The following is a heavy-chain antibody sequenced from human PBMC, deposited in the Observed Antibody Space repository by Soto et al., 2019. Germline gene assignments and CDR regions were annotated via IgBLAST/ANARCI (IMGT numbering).Heavy chain of an antibody. CDR1: GFTFDDYT. Sequence: RLSCAASGFTFDDYTMHWVRQAPVKGLEWVSLISWDGGSTYYADSVKGRFTISRDNSKNSLYLQMNSLRTEDTALYYCAKDYGIAFPGLMDVWGQGTTVTVYS. CDR3: AKDYGIAFPGLMDV. V-gene: IGHV3-43*01. D-gene: IGHD4-17*01. J-gene: IGHJ6*02. CDR2: ISWDGGST.